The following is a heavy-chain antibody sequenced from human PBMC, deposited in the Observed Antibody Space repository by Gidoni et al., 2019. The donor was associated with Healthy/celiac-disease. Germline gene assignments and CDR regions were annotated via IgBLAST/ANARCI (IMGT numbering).Heavy chain of an antibody. D-gene: IGHD6-19*01. V-gene: IGHV1-3*01. CDR3: ARDERGSVWYYSPDY. CDR2: INAGNGNT. J-gene: IGHJ4*02. Sequence: QVQLVQSGAEVQKPGASVKVSCTASGYTFPSYSMHCVRQAPGQRLEWMGWINAGNGNTKYSQKFQGRVTITRDTSASTAYMELSSLRSEDTAVYYCARDERGSVWYYSPDYWGQGTLVTVSS. CDR1: GYTFPSYS.